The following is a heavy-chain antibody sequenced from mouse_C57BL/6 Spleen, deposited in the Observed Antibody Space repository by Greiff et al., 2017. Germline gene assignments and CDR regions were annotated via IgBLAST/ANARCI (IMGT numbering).Heavy chain of an antibody. V-gene: IGHV1-69*01. D-gene: IGHD1-1*01. CDR3: ARLLRYLYAMDY. CDR1: GYTFTSYW. J-gene: IGHJ4*01. CDR2: IDPSDSYT. Sequence: VQLQQPGAELVMPGASVKLSCKASGYTFTSYWMHWVKQRPGQGLEWIGEIDPSDSYTNYNQKFKGKSTLTVDKSSSTAYMQLSSLTSEDSAVYYCARLLRYLYAMDYWGQGTSVTVSS.